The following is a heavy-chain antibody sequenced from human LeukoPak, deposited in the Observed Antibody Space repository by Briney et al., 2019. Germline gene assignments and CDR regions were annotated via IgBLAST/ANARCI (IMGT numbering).Heavy chain of an antibody. CDR1: GFIFSENA. CDR3: ASFRIPVAGHC. CDR2: TDTNGWKT. V-gene: IGHV3-48*02. J-gene: IGHJ4*02. Sequence: GGSLRLSCVASGFIFSENAMNWVRQAPGKGLEWISHTDTNGWKTYYADSVRGRFTMSRDNAKNSLYLQMNSLRDEDTAVYYCASFRIPVAGHCWGQGSLVTVSS. D-gene: IGHD6-19*01.